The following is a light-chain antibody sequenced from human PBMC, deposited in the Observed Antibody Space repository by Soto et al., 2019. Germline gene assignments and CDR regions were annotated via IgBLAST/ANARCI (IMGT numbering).Light chain of an antibody. CDR1: NSDVGGYKL. J-gene: IGLJ1*01. V-gene: IGLV2-8*01. Sequence: QSLLTQPPSASGSPGQSVTISRTGTNSDVGGYKLVSWYQQHPGKAPKMIIYDVSQRPSGVPDRFSGSKSGNTASLTVSGLQAEDEADYYCSSYAGSNLGVFGTGTKVTVL. CDR3: SSYAGSNLGV. CDR2: DVS.